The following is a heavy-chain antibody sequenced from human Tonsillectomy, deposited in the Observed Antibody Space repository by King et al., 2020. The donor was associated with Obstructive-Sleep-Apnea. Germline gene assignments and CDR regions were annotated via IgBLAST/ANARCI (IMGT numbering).Heavy chain of an antibody. D-gene: IGHD5-12*01. CDR1: GFTFSNAW. J-gene: IGHJ6*02. Sequence: VQLVESGGGLVKPGGSLRLSCAASGFTFSNAWMSWVRQAPGKGLEWVGRIKSKTDGGTTDYAAPVKGRFTISRDDSKNTLYLQMNSLKTEDTAVYYCTTVSLMGGYDPLDYYGMDVWGQGTTVTVSS. CDR2: IKSKTDGGTT. V-gene: IGHV3-15*01. CDR3: TTVSLMGGYDPLDYYGMDV.